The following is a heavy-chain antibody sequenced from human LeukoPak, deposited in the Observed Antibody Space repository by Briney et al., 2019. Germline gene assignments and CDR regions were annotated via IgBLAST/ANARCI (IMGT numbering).Heavy chain of an antibody. Sequence: GGSLRLSCAASGFTFSSYAMSWVRQAPGKGLEWVSAISGSGGSTYYADSVKGRFTISRDNSKNTLYLQMNSLRAEDTAVYYCAKDRRITMVRGVIAWFDPWGQGTLVTVSS. CDR3: AKDRRITMVRGVIAWFDP. CDR2: ISGSGGST. D-gene: IGHD3-10*01. J-gene: IGHJ5*02. CDR1: GFTFSSYA. V-gene: IGHV3-23*01.